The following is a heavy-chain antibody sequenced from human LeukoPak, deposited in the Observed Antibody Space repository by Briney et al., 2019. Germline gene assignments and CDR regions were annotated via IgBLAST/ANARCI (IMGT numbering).Heavy chain of an antibody. V-gene: IGHV3-23*01. J-gene: IGHJ4*02. CDR2: ISGSGGST. CDR3: AKSPPIVVVPAAMRFDY. D-gene: IGHD2-2*01. CDR1: GFTFSSYA. Sequence: GGSLRLSCAASGFTFSSYAMSWVRQAPGKGLEWVSAISGSGGSTYYADSVKGRFTISRDNSKNTLCLQMNSLRAEDTAVYYCAKSPPIVVVPAAMRFDYWGQGTLVTVSS.